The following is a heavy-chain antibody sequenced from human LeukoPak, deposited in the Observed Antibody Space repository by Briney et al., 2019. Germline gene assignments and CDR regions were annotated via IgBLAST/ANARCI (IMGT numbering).Heavy chain of an antibody. D-gene: IGHD2-15*01. J-gene: IGHJ6*03. CDR3: ARGYCSGGSCYFGPGGYYYYYYMDV. Sequence: ASVKVSCKASGGTFSSYAISWVRQAPGQGLEWMGGIIPIFGTANYAQKFQGRVTMTRDMSTSTVYMELSSLRSEDTAVYYCARGYCSGGSCYFGPGGYYYYYYMDVWGKGTTVTVSS. CDR1: GGTFSSYA. V-gene: IGHV1-69*05. CDR2: IIPIFGTA.